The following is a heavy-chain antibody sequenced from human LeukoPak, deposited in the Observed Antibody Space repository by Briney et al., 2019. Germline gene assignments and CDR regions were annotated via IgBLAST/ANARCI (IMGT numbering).Heavy chain of an antibody. J-gene: IGHJ4*02. CDR2: ISGNGGGT. CDR1: GFTFSTYT. V-gene: IGHV3-23*01. CDR3: AKDFGRNLGGPGY. D-gene: IGHD1-14*01. Sequence: GSLRLSCAASGFTFSTYTMAWVRQAPGGGLEWVSGISGNGGGTYYADSVKGRFAISRDNSKSTLYLQMNSLRAEDTAVYYCAKDFGRNLGGPGYWGRGTLVIVSS.